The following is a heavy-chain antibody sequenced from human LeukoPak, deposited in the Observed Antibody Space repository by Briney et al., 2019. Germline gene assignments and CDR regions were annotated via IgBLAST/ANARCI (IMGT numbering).Heavy chain of an antibody. CDR1: GFTFSSYA. CDR2: ISGSGGST. Sequence: GGSLRLSCAASGFTFSSYAMSWVRQAPGKGLEWVSAISGSGGSTYYADSVKGRFTISRDNAKNSLYLQMNSLRAEDTAVYYCARGGDYGSGSAPPSLDYWGQGTLVTVSS. CDR3: ARGGDYGSGSAPPSLDY. V-gene: IGHV3-23*01. J-gene: IGHJ4*02. D-gene: IGHD3-10*01.